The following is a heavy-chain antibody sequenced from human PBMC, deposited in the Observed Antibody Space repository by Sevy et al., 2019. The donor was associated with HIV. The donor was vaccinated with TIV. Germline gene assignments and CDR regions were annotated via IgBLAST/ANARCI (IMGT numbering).Heavy chain of an antibody. CDR2: IRYDGSTK. Sequence: GGSLRLSCAASGFIFSKFGMHWVRQAPGKGLEWVTFIRYDGSTKSYVESVKGRFTTSRANSKNTLYLQMNSLRPEDTAVYYCAKGLGMVQGALLSDDVWGQGTMVTVSS. D-gene: IGHD3-10*01. CDR1: GFIFSKFG. J-gene: IGHJ3*01. V-gene: IGHV3-30*02. CDR3: AKGLGMVQGALLSDDV.